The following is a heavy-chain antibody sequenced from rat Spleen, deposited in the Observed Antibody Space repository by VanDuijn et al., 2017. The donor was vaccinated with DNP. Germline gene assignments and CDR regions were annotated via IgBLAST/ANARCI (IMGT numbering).Heavy chain of an antibody. J-gene: IGHJ2*01. CDR3: TKILDY. Sequence: EVQLVESGGGLVQPGRSMKLSCSASGFTFSDYGMAWVLQAPTKSLEWVASISFDGGNTYYRDSVKGRFTFSRDNAKNTVYLQMNSLRSEDTATYHCTKILDYWGQGVMVTVSS. CDR1: GFTFSDYG. CDR2: ISFDGGNT. D-gene: IGHD3-8*01. V-gene: IGHV5S13*01.